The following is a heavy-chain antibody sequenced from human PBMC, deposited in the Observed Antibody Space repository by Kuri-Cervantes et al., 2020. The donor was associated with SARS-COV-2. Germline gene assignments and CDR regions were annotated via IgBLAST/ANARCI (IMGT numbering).Heavy chain of an antibody. CDR3: ARGVEMATINVPFDY. Sequence: ASVKVSCKVSGYTLTELSMHWVRQAPGKGLEWMGGFDPEDGETIYAQKFQGRVTMTEDTSTDTAYMELSSLRSEDTAVYYCARGVEMATINVPFDYWGQGTLVTVSS. CDR2: FDPEDGET. V-gene: IGHV1-24*01. D-gene: IGHD5-24*01. CDR1: GYTLTELS. J-gene: IGHJ4*02.